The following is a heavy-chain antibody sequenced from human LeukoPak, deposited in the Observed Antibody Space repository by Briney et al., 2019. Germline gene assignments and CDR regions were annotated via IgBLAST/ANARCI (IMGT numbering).Heavy chain of an antibody. V-gene: IGHV1-2*02. J-gene: IGHJ5*02. D-gene: IGHD3-3*01. CDR3: ARLSLWSGYYLFDP. CDR2: INPNSGGT. Sequence: ASVKVSFKASGYTFTVYYMHWVRQAPGQGLEWKGWINPNSGGTNYAQKFQGRVTMTRDTSISTAYMELSRLRSDDTAVYYCARLSLWSGYYLFDPWGQGTLVTVSS. CDR1: GYTFTVYY.